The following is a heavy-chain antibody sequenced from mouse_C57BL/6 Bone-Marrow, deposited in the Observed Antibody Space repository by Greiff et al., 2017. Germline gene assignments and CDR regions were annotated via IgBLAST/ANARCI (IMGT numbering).Heavy chain of an antibody. Sequence: QVQLKQSGAELARPGASVKMSCKASGYTFTSYTMHWVKQRPGQGLEWIGYINPSSGYTKYNQKFKDKATLTADKSSSTAYMQLSSLTSEDSAVYYCARNDVLYWYFDVWGTGTTVTVSS. J-gene: IGHJ1*03. CDR3: ARNDVLYWYFDV. CDR1: GYTFTSYT. CDR2: INPSSGYT. D-gene: IGHD2-12*01. V-gene: IGHV1-4*01.